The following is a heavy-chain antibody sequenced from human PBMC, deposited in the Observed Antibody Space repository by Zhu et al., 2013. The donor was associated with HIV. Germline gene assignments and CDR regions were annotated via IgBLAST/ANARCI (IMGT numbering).Heavy chain of an antibody. J-gene: IGHJ5*02. D-gene: IGHD3-9*01. Sequence: QVQLQESGPGLVKPSETLSLTCTVSGGSVSSGSYYWSWIRQPPGKGLEWIGYIYYSGSTYYNPSLKSRVTISVDASKNQFSLKLSSVTAADTALYYCARTPXYDIPKWFHPWGQGTLVAVSS. CDR3: ARTPXYDIPKWFHP. CDR1: GGSVSSGSYY. CDR2: IYYSGST. V-gene: IGHV4-61*01.